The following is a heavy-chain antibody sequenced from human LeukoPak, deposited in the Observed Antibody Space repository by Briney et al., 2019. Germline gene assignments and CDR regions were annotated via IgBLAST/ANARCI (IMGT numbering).Heavy chain of an antibody. V-gene: IGHV3-49*03. J-gene: IGHJ4*02. CDR1: GFTFGDYA. CDR3: TRSYNYYDSSGYYGFDY. D-gene: IGHD3-22*01. Sequence: GGSLRLSCTASGFTFGDYAMSWFRQAPGKGLEWVGFIRSKPHGETTQYAASVKGRFTISRDDSESIAYLQMNSLKTEDTAVYYCTRSYNYYDSSGYYGFDYWGQGTLVTVSS. CDR2: IRSKPHGETT.